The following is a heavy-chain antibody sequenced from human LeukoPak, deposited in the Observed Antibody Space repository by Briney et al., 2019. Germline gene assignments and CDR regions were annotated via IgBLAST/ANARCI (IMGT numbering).Heavy chain of an antibody. Sequence: GGSLRLSCAASGFTFSSYSMNWVRQAPGKGLEWVSSISSSSSYIYYADSVKGRFTISRDNAKNSLYLQMNSLRAEDTAVYYCARGLPLAAADPKADYWGQGTLVTVSS. CDR3: ARGLPLAAADPKADY. D-gene: IGHD6-13*01. CDR1: GFTFSSYS. CDR2: ISSSSSYI. J-gene: IGHJ4*02. V-gene: IGHV3-21*01.